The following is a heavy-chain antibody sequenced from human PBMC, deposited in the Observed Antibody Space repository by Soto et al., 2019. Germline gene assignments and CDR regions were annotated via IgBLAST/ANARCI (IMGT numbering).Heavy chain of an antibody. D-gene: IGHD2-15*01. V-gene: IGHV1-18*01. CDR2: ISAYNGNT. J-gene: IGHJ5*02. CDR3: ARVPARTVVVVVAATLSWFDP. Sequence: QVQLVQSGAEVKKPGASVKVSCKASGYTFTSYGIGWVRQAPGQGLEWMGWISAYNGNTNYAQKLQGRVTMTTDTSTSTAYMELRSLRSDDTAVYYCARVPARTVVVVVAATLSWFDPWGQGTLVTVSS. CDR1: GYTFTSYG.